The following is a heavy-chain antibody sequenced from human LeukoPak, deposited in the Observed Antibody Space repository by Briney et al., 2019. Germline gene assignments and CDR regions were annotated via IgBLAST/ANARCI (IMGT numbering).Heavy chain of an antibody. CDR2: IYSSGST. D-gene: IGHD3-10*01. Sequence: SETLSLTCNVSGVSISSSSYYWGWIRQPPGKGLEWIGSIYSSGSTYYNSSLKSRVTISVDTSKNQFSLKLSSVTAADTAVYYCARDAPTPGYYYMDVWGKGTTVTISS. CDR1: GVSISSSSYY. CDR3: ARDAPTPGYYYMDV. V-gene: IGHV4-39*07. J-gene: IGHJ6*03.